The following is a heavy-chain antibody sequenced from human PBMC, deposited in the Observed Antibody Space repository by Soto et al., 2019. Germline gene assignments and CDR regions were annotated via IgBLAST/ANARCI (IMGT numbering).Heavy chain of an antibody. CDR2: ISYDGSNK. J-gene: IGHJ4*02. V-gene: IGHV3-30-3*01. D-gene: IGHD3-22*01. Sequence: GGSLRLSCAASGFTFSSYAMHWVRQAPGKGLEWVAVISYDGSNKYYADSVKGRFTISRDNSKNTLYLQMNSLRAEDTAVYYCARVLSGCYDSSGYQAGYRAQRALVTGSS. CDR3: ARVLSGCYDSSGYQAGY. CDR1: GFTFSSYA.